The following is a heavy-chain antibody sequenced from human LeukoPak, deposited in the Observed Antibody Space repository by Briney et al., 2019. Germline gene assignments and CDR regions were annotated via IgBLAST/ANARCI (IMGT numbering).Heavy chain of an antibody. CDR2: INPNSGGT. D-gene: IGHD4-23*01. CDR3: ARESSTVVNVGAFDI. CDR1: GYTFTGYC. J-gene: IGHJ3*02. V-gene: IGHV1-2*02. Sequence: GASVKVSCKASGYTFTGYCMHWVRQAPGQGLEWMGWINPNSGGTNYAQKFQGRVTMTRDTSISTAYMELSRLRSDDTAVYYCARESSTVVNVGAFDIWGQGTMVTVSS.